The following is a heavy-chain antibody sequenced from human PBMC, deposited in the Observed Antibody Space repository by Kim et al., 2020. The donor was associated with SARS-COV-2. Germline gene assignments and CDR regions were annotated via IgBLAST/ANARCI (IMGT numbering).Heavy chain of an antibody. V-gene: IGHV1-2*02. CDR1: GYTFTGYY. CDR2: INPNSGGT. Sequence: ASVKVSCKASGYTFTGYYLHWVRQAPGQGLEWMGWINPNSGGTNYTQRFQGRGTMTRDTSISTAYMELSRLRSDDTAVYYCLWFGGLLSGMDVWGQGTTVTVSS. CDR3: LWFGGLLSGMDV. D-gene: IGHD3-10*01. J-gene: IGHJ6*02.